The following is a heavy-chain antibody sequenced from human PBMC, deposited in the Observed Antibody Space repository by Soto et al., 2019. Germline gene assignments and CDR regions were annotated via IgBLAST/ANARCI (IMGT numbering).Heavy chain of an antibody. V-gene: IGHV4-31*03. CDR3: ARDCSSTSCPNDAFDI. J-gene: IGHJ3*02. CDR2: IYYSGST. D-gene: IGHD2-2*01. CDR1: GGSLSSGGYY. Sequence: SETLSLTCTVSGGSLSSGGYYWSRIRQQPGKGLEWIGYIYYSGSTYYNPSLKSRVTISVDTSKNQFSLKLSSVTAADTAVYYCARDCSSTSCPNDAFDIWGQGTMVNVSS.